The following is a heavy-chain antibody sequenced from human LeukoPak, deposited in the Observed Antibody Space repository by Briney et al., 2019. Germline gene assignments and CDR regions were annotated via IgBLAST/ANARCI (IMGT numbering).Heavy chain of an antibody. Sequence: GGSLRLSCAASGFTFSSYAMSWVRQAPGKGLEWVSAISGSGGRIYYGASVKGRFTIARDNSKNTLNLQMSSLRAEDTAVYYCATSKYSGSYWGQGTLVTVSS. CDR1: GFTFSSYA. CDR2: ISGSGGRI. V-gene: IGHV3-23*01. CDR3: ATSKYSGSY. J-gene: IGHJ4*02. D-gene: IGHD1-26*01.